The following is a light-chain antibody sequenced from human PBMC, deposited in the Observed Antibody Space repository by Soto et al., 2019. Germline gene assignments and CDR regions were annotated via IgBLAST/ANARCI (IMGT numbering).Light chain of an antibody. V-gene: IGLV2-14*01. Sequence: QSALTQPASVSGSPGQSITISCTGTSSDVGACNYVSWYQHHPGKAPKLIIYEVSNRPSGASNRFSGSKSGNTASLTISGLQADDEADYYCSSYTSSSTVVFGIGTKLTVL. CDR1: SSDVGACNY. CDR3: SSYTSSSTVV. J-gene: IGLJ1*01. CDR2: EVS.